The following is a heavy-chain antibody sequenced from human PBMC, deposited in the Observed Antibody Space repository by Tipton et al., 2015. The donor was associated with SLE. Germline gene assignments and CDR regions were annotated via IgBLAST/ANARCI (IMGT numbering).Heavy chain of an antibody. V-gene: IGHV3-21*01. CDR3: ARVLLWFRSVYGMDV. Sequence: SLRLSCAASGFTFSTYTMNWVRQTPGKGLEWISTFSRTGNYIYYADSVKGRFTISRDNSKNTLYLQMNSLRAEDTAVYYCARVLLWFRSVYGMDVWGQGTTVTVSS. D-gene: IGHD3-10*01. CDR1: GFTFSTYT. J-gene: IGHJ6*02. CDR2: FSRTGNYI.